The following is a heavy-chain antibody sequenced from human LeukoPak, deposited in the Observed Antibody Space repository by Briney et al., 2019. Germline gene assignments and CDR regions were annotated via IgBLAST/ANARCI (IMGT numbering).Heavy chain of an antibody. CDR1: GVSISRYY. CDR2: IYYSGST. D-gene: IGHD6-19*01. J-gene: IGHJ4*02. V-gene: IGHV4-59*08. Sequence: KPSETLSLTCTVSGVSISRYYWSWIRQPPGRRLEWIGYIYYSGSTNYNPSLESRVTMSVDTSKKQFSLKLNSVTTADTAVYYCAGLQYTSGWSPIDYWGQGTLVAVSS. CDR3: AGLQYTSGWSPIDY.